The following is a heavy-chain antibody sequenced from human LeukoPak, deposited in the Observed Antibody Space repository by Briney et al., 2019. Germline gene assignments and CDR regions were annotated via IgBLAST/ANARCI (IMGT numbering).Heavy chain of an antibody. Sequence: SETLSLTCTVSGGSISSSSYYWGWIRQPPGKGLEWIGSMYYSGSTYYNSSLKSRVTISVDTSKKQYSLKVNSVTAADTAVYYCARRTFIVGAKYDYWGQGTLVTVSS. CDR2: MYYSGST. J-gene: IGHJ4*02. CDR1: GGSISSSSYY. D-gene: IGHD1-26*01. V-gene: IGHV4-39*07. CDR3: ARRTFIVGAKYDY.